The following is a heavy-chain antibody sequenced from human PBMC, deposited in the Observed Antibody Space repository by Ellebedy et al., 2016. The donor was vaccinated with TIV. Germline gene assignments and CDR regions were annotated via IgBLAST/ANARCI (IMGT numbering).Heavy chain of an antibody. D-gene: IGHD1-26*01. Sequence: PGGSLRLSCAASGLTFSNNAMSWVRQAPGKGLEWVSGISDSGSSTYYADSVKCRLTISRDHSKNTLYLRMDSLRVEDTAIYYWADDPWGVGPAFDIWGQGTMVTVSS. J-gene: IGHJ3*02. CDR2: ISDSGSST. CDR1: GLTFSNNA. CDR3: ADDPWGVGPAFDI. V-gene: IGHV3-23*01.